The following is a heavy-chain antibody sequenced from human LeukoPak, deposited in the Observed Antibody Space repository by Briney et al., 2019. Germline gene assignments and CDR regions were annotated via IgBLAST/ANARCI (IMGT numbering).Heavy chain of an antibody. V-gene: IGHV3-43*02. Sequence: GGSLRLSCAASGFTFDDYAMHWVRQAPGKGLEWVSLISGDGGSTYYADSVKGRFTISRDNSKNSLYLQMNSLRTGDTALYHCAKDILYYYGSGSYYNGLYGMDVWGQGTTVTVSS. CDR3: AKDILYYYGSGSYYNGLYGMDV. D-gene: IGHD3-10*01. CDR2: ISGDGGST. J-gene: IGHJ6*02. CDR1: GFTFDDYA.